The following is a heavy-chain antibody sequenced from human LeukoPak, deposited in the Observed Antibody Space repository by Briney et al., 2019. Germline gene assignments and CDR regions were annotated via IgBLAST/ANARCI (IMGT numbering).Heavy chain of an antibody. D-gene: IGHD2-2*01. CDR1: GYSFTSYW. Sequence: GESLKISCKGSGYSFTSYWIGWVRQMPGKGLEWMGIIYPGDSDTRYCPSFQGQVTISADKSISTAYLQWSSLKASDTAVYYCARPDCSSTSCYSYYFDYWGQGTLVTVSS. CDR3: ARPDCSSTSCYSYYFDY. J-gene: IGHJ4*02. CDR2: IYPGDSDT. V-gene: IGHV5-51*01.